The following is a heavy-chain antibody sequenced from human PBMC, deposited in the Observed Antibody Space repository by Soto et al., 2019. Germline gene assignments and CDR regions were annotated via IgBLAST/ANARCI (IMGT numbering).Heavy chain of an antibody. CDR1: GDSVSGNSAA. V-gene: IGHV6-1*01. J-gene: IGHJ4*02. CDR2: TYYRSRWYN. D-gene: IGHD6-19*01. Sequence: SQTLSLTCAISGDSVSGNSAAWNWIRQSPSRGLEWLGRTYYRSRWYNDYAVSVKSRITVTPDTSKNQFSLHLNSVTPEDTAVYYCAREFPHYVSSVSYLDYWGQGALVTVSS. CDR3: AREFPHYVSSVSYLDY.